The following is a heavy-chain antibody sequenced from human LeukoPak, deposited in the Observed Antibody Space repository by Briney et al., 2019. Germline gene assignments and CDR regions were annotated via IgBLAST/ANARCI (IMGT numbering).Heavy chain of an antibody. J-gene: IGHJ4*02. V-gene: IGHV4-34*01. CDR1: GGSFSGYY. Sequence: SETLSLTCAVYGGSFSGYYWSWIRQPPGEGLEWIGEINHSGSTNYNPSLKSRVTISVDTSKNQFSLKLSSVTAADTAVYYCARGPRAAMVKFYDYWGQGTLVTVSS. CDR2: INHSGST. D-gene: IGHD5-18*01. CDR3: ARGPRAAMVKFYDY.